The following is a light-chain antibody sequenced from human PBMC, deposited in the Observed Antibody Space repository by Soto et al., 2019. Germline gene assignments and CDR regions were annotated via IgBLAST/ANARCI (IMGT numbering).Light chain of an antibody. V-gene: IGKV3-11*01. CDR2: DAS. CDR3: QQGSNSIT. Sequence: EIVLTQSPATLSLSPGERATLSCRASQSVSSYLAWYQQKPGQAPRLLIYDASNRATGIPARFSGSGSGTDFTLTISSLEPEDFAVYYCQQGSNSITFGPGNKVDIK. J-gene: IGKJ3*01. CDR1: QSVSSY.